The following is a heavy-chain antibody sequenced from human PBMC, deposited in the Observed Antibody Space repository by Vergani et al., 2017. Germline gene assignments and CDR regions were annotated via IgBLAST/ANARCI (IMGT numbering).Heavy chain of an antibody. CDR1: GFTFSSYS. V-gene: IGHV3-21*01. J-gene: IGHJ4*02. CDR3: ARVSLLGATGDY. Sequence: EVQLVESGGGLVKPGGSLRLSCAASGFTFSSYSMNWVRQAPGKGLEWVSSISSSSTYIYYADSVKGRSTISRDNAKNSLYLQMNSLRAEDTAVYYCARVSLLGATGDYWGQGTLVTVSS. CDR2: ISSSSTYI. D-gene: IGHD1-26*01.